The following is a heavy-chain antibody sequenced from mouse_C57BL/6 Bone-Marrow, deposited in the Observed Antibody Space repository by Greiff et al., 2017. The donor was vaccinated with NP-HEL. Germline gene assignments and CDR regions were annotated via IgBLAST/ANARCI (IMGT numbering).Heavy chain of an antibody. CDR2: INPRSGST. Sequence: QVHVKPSGAELAKPGASVKLSCKASGYTFTSYWMHWVKQRPGQGLEWIGYINPRSGSTKYNQKFKDKAILTEDKSSSTAYMQLNSLTYEDSAVYYGAMPFPFYFNVWGTGTTVTVSS. CDR3: AMPFPFYFNV. CDR1: GYTFTSYW. V-gene: IGHV1-7*01. J-gene: IGHJ1*03.